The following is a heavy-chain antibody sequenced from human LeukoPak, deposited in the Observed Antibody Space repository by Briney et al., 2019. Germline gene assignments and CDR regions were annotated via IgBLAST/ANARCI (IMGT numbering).Heavy chain of an antibody. V-gene: IGHV4-34*01. CDR1: GGSFSGYY. Sequence: SETLSLTCAVYGGSFSGYYWSWIRQPPGKGLEWIGEINHSGSTNYNPSLKSRVTISVDKSKTQFSLKLSSVTAADTAVYYCARVRAYRYGNFDYWGQGTLVTVSS. CDR2: INHSGST. CDR3: ARVRAYRYGNFDY. D-gene: IGHD5-18*01. J-gene: IGHJ4*02.